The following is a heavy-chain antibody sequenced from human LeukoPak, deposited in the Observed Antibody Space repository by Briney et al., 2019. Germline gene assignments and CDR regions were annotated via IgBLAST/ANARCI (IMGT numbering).Heavy chain of an antibody. V-gene: IGHV1-69*13. CDR3: ARGWIGSSTTAGSEGFDY. CDR2: IIPIFGTA. Sequence: ASVKVSCKASGGTFSSYAISWVRQAPGQGLEWMGGIIPIFGTANYAQKFRGRVTITADESTSTAYMELSSLRSEDTAVYYCARGWIGSSTTAGSEGFDYWGQGTLVTVSS. CDR1: GGTFSSYA. J-gene: IGHJ4*02. D-gene: IGHD2-2*01.